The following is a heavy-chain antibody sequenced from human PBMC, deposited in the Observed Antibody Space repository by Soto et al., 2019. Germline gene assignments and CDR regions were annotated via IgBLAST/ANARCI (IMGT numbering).Heavy chain of an antibody. CDR1: GGFISNGGYY. J-gene: IGHJ6*02. Sequence: QVQLQESGPGLVKPSQTLSLTCTVSGGFISNGGYYWSWIRQHPGKGLEWIGYIHYSGSTYYNPFLKSRVSISVDTSKNQFSLELSSVTAADTAVYYCARDSVVPSGIGSYSYYALDVWGQGTTVTVSS. CDR2: IHYSGST. D-gene: IGHD2-2*01. V-gene: IGHV4-31*03. CDR3: ARDSVVPSGIGSYSYYALDV.